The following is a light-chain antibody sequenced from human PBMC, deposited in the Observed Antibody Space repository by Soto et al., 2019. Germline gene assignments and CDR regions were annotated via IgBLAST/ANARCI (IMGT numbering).Light chain of an antibody. V-gene: IGKV1-8*01. CDR2: AAS. Sequence: AIRMTQSPSSFSASTGDRVTITCRASQGISSYLAWYQQKPGKAPKLLIYAASTLQSGVPSRFSGSGSGTDFTLTISCLQSEDFATYYCQQYYSYPPWTFSQGTKVDIK. CDR3: QQYYSYPPWT. CDR1: QGISSY. J-gene: IGKJ1*01.